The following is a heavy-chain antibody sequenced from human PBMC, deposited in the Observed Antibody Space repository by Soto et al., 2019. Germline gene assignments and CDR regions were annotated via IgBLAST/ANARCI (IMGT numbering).Heavy chain of an antibody. D-gene: IGHD3-16*02. CDR3: ARSYPTPPFDY. J-gene: IGHJ4*02. CDR2: IYYSGST. Sequence: SETLSLTCTVSGGSISSYYWSWIRQPPGKGLEWIGYIYYSGSTNYNPSLKSRVTISVDTSKNQFSLKLSSVTAADTAVYYCARSYPTPPFDYWGQGTLVTVSS. CDR1: GGSISSYY. V-gene: IGHV4-59*01.